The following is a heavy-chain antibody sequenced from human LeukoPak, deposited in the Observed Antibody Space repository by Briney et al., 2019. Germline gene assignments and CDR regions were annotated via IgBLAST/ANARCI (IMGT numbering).Heavy chain of an antibody. CDR3: ARDPRPGIEAAGTLGY. CDR1: GFTVSSNY. D-gene: IGHD6-13*01. Sequence: GGSLRLSCAASGFTVSSNYMSWVRQAPGKGLEWVSFISSSSTYIYYADSVKGRFTISRDNAKNSLYLQMNSLRAEDTAVYYCARDPRPGIEAAGTLGYWGQGTLVTLSS. CDR2: ISSSSTYI. V-gene: IGHV3-21*01. J-gene: IGHJ4*02.